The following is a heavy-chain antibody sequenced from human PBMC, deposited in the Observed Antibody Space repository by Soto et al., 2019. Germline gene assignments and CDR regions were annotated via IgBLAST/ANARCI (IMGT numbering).Heavy chain of an antibody. J-gene: IGHJ6*02. CDR1: GGTFSSYA. V-gene: IGHV1-69*01. CDR2: IIPIFGTA. Sequence: QVQLVQSGAEVKKPGSSVKVSCKASGGTFSSYAISWVRQAPGQGLERMGGIIPIFGTANYAQKFQGRVTITADESTSTAYMELSSLRSEDTAVYYCARDPPPYCSSTSCLRPYGMDVWGQGTTVTVSS. CDR3: ARDPPPYCSSTSCLRPYGMDV. D-gene: IGHD2-2*01.